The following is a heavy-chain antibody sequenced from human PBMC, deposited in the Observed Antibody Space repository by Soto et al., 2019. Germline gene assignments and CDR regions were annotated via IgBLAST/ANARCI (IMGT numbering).Heavy chain of an antibody. CDR2: ISGSGANT. V-gene: IGHV3-23*01. D-gene: IGHD1-26*01. Sequence: GGSLRLSCVASGFTFSSYAMSWVRQVPGKGLEWISSISGSGANTWYAGSVQGRFSISRDNSKSTLSLHMNTLRAEDTAIYYCARDRATFDSWGQGTLVTVSS. CDR3: ARDRATFDS. CDR1: GFTFSSYA. J-gene: IGHJ4*02.